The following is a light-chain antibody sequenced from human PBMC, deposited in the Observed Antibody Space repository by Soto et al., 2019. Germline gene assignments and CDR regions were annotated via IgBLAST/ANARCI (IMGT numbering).Light chain of an antibody. CDR3: QQYNSYPIT. Sequence: DIQMTQSPSTLSASVGDRVTITCRASQSISSWLAWYQQKPGKAPKSLIYKASSLESGVPSRFSGGGSGTEFTLTISSLPPDDFATSYCQQYNSYPITFGQGTRLEIK. J-gene: IGKJ5*01. V-gene: IGKV1-5*03. CDR1: QSISSW. CDR2: KAS.